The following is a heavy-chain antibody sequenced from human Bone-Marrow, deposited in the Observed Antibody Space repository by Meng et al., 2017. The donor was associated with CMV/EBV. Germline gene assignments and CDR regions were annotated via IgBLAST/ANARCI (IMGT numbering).Heavy chain of an antibody. D-gene: IGHD2-2*01. CDR1: GFTFSSYW. CDR3: ARDIVVVPAAIPYYYGMDV. Sequence: GGSLRLSCAASGFTFSSYWMSWVRRAPGKGLEWVANIKQDGSEKYYVDSVKGRFTISRDNAKNSLYLQMNSLRAEDTAVYYCARDIVVVPAAIPYYYGMDVWCQGTTVTVS. J-gene: IGHJ6*02. V-gene: IGHV3-7*01. CDR2: IKQDGSEK.